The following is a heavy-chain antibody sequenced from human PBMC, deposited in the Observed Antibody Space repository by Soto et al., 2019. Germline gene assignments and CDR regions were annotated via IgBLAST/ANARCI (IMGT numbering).Heavy chain of an antibody. CDR3: ARRARTATTNWGAFDI. Sequence: EVQLLESGGGLVQPGGSLRLSCAASGFTFSNYVMNWVRQAPGKGLEWVSTISYSADKTFYADSVKGRFTISRDNSRDTLFLQMNSLRADDAAVYYCARRARTATTNWGAFDIWGHGTMVTVSS. V-gene: IGHV3-23*01. CDR2: ISYSADKT. J-gene: IGHJ3*02. CDR1: GFTFSNYV. D-gene: IGHD1-7*01.